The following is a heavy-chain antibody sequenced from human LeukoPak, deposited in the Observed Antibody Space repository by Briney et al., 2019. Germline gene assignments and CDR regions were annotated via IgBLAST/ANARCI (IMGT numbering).Heavy chain of an antibody. V-gene: IGHV3-23*01. Sequence: PGGSLRLSCEASGSTFSSYAMNWVRQAPGKGLEWVSFISGSGGGTYYADFVKGRFTISRDNSKNTVYLQMNSLRAEDTAVYYCARDSAVGSTVDWGQGTLVIVSA. CDR1: GSTFSSYA. CDR3: ARDSAVGSTVD. D-gene: IGHD3-10*01. CDR2: ISGSGGGT. J-gene: IGHJ4*02.